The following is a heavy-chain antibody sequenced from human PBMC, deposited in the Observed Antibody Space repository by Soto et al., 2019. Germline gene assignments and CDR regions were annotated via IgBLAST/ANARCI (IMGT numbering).Heavy chain of an antibody. V-gene: IGHV5-10-1*01. D-gene: IGHD5-12*01. J-gene: IGHJ2*01. Sequence: GESLKISCKGSGYSFTSYWISWVRQMPGKGLEWMGRIDPSDSYTNYSPSFQGHVTISADKSISTAYLQWSSLKASDTAMYYCASGRRDGYNYVIDIWYFDLWGRGTLVTVSS. CDR2: IDPSDSYT. CDR1: GYSFTSYW. CDR3: ASGRRDGYNYVIDIWYFDL.